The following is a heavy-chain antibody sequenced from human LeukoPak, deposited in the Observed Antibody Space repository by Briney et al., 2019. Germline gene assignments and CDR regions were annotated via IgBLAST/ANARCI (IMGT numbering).Heavy chain of an antibody. CDR2: IYYSGST. CDR3: ARRYRTNFGFDY. Sequence: SQTLSLTCTVSGGSISSGSYYWSWIRQPPGKGLEWIGYIYYSGSTNYNPSLKSRVTISVDTSKNQFSLKLSSVTAADTAVYYCARRYRTNFGFDYWGQGTLVTVSS. CDR1: GGSISSGSYY. V-gene: IGHV4-61*01. J-gene: IGHJ4*02. D-gene: IGHD1-1*01.